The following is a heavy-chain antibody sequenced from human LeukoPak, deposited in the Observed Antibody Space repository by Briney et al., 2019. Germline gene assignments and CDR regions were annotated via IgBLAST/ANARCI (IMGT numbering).Heavy chain of an antibody. CDR3: ARRRDLCDFWSGYPGRGFDY. V-gene: IGHV1-2*02. D-gene: IGHD3-3*01. J-gene: IGHJ4*02. CDR2: INPNSGGT. CDR1: GYTFTGYY. Sequence: ASVKVSCKASGYTFTGYYMHWVRQAPGQGLEWMGWINPNSGGTNYAQKFQGRVTMTRDTSISTAYMELSRLRSDDTAVYYCARRRDLCDFWSGYPGRGFDYWGQGTLVTVSS.